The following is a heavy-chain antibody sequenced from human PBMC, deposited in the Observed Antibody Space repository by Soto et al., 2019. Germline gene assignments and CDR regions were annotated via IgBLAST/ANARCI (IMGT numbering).Heavy chain of an antibody. Sequence: QVQLVQSGAEVKKPGSSVKGSCKASGGSFSSYAISWVRQAPGQGLEWMGGIIPIFGTANYAQKFQGRVTITADESTSTAYMELSSLRSEDTAVSYCGVVAANHYYYGMDVWGQGTTVTVSS. J-gene: IGHJ6*02. CDR3: GVVAANHYYYGMDV. D-gene: IGHD2-15*01. V-gene: IGHV1-69*01. CDR2: IIPIFGTA. CDR1: GGSFSSYA.